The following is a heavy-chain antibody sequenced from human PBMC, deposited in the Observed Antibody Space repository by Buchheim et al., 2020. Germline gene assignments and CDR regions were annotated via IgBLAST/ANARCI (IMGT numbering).Heavy chain of an antibody. CDR1: GGSISSSSYY. Sequence: QVQLQESGPGLVKPSETLSLTCTVSGGSISSSSYYWGWIRQPPGEGLEWIGTISYSGGTYYNPSLKSRATISVDTSKNQFSLKLSSVTVADTAVYYCARRSRNYLYFDLWGRGTL. V-gene: IGHV4-39*01. J-gene: IGHJ2*01. CDR3: ARRSRNYLYFDL. CDR2: ISYSGGT.